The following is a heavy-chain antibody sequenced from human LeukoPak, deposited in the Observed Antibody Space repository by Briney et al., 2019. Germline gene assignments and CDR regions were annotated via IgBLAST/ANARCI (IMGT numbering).Heavy chain of an antibody. CDR3: ARAIDLRYCSGGSCYPFDY. CDR1: GGTFSSYA. J-gene: IGHJ4*02. V-gene: IGHV1-69*04. CDR2: IIPILGIA. Sequence: SVKVSCKASGGTFSSYAISWVRQAPGQGLEWMGRIIPILGIANYAQKFQGRVTITADKSTSTVYMELSSLRSEDTAVYYCARAIDLRYCSGGSCYPFDYWGQGTLVTVSS. D-gene: IGHD2-15*01.